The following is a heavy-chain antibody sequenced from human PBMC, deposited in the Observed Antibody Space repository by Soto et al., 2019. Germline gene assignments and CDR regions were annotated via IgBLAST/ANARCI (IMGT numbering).Heavy chain of an antibody. CDR2: IYYSGST. Sequence: SETLSLTCTVSGGSISSGGYYWSWIRQHPGKGLEWIGYIYYSGSTCYNPSLKSRVTISVDTSKDQFSLKLSSVTAADTAVYYCAVSRDGYSMDVWGQGTTVTVSS. D-gene: IGHD2-2*01. CDR1: GGSISSGGYY. J-gene: IGHJ6*02. V-gene: IGHV4-31*02. CDR3: AVSRDGYSMDV.